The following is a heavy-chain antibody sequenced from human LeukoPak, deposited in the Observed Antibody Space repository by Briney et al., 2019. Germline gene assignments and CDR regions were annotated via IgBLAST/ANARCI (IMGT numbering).Heavy chain of an antibody. V-gene: IGHV1-18*01. CDR1: GYTFTSYG. D-gene: IGHD6-13*01. J-gene: IGHJ6*02. Sequence: ASVKVSCKASGYTFTSYGISWVRQAPGQGLEWMGWISAYNGNTNYAQKLQGRVTMTTDTSTSTAYMELRSLRSDDTAVYYCARIGSSSWYRDYYYYYGMDVWGQGTTVTVSS. CDR2: ISAYNGNT. CDR3: ARIGSSSWYRDYYYYYGMDV.